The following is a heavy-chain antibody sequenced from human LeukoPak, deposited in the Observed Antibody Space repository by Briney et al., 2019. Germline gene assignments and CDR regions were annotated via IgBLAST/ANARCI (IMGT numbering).Heavy chain of an antibody. Sequence: PSETLSLTCTVSGGSISGYYWSWIRQPPGKGLEWIGYIYYSGSTNYNPSLKSRVTMSVDTSKNQVSLKLSSVTAADTAVYYCARGTHHIIAVAGHFDYWGQGTLVTVSS. J-gene: IGHJ4*02. V-gene: IGHV4-59*01. CDR3: ARGTHHIIAVAGHFDY. D-gene: IGHD6-19*01. CDR1: GGSISGYY. CDR2: IYYSGST.